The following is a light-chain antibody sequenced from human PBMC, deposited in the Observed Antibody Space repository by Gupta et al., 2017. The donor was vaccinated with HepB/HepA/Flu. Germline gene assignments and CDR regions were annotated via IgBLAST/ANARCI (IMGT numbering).Light chain of an antibody. V-gene: IGLV3-19*01. CDR3: NSRDTSGDQVV. CDR2: TET. Sequence: SELTQAPAMSVALGETVTIPFQGDSLHTFNASWYQQKPGQAPLLVLSTETNRPSGIPDRFSGSSSGNTASLTITEAQAEDEAVYYCNSRDTSGDQVVFGGGTTLTVL. CDR1: SLHTFN. J-gene: IGLJ2*01.